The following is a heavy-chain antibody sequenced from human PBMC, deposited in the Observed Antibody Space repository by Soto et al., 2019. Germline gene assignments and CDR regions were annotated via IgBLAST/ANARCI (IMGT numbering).Heavy chain of an antibody. CDR1: GFTFGDYA. J-gene: IGHJ5*02. CDR3: TRAAIFGPRGDWFDP. V-gene: IGHV3-49*03. D-gene: IGHD3-3*01. CDR2: IRSKAYGGTT. Sequence: GGSLRLSCTASGFTFGDYAMSWFRQAPGKGLEWVGFIRSKAYGGTTEYAASVKGRFTISRDDSKSIAYLQMNSLKTEDTAVYYCTRAAIFGPRGDWFDPWGQGTLVTVSS.